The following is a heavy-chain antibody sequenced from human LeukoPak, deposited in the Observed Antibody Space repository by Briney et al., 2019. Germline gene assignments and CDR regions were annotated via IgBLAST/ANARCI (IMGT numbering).Heavy chain of an antibody. V-gene: IGHV3-48*01. Sequence: GESLRLSCAASGFTFSSYSMNWVRQTPGKGLEWVSYIRSSSGTVYYADSVKGRFTISTDNAKNSLYLQMNSLRAEDTALYYCASDDGYAFDIWGQGTMVTVSS. J-gene: IGHJ3*02. D-gene: IGHD6-25*01. CDR3: ASDDGYAFDI. CDR2: IRSSSGTV. CDR1: GFTFSSYS.